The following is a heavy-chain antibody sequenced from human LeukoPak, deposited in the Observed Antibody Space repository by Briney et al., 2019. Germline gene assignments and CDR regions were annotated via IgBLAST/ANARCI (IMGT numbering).Heavy chain of an antibody. D-gene: IGHD3-16*01. CDR2: ITGSGDRT. V-gene: IGHV3-23*01. CDR3: AKRGEDPVDLDY. J-gene: IGHJ4*02. CDR1: GVTFSSHG. Sequence: GGSLRLSCGVSGVTFSSHGMNWARQAPGKGLEWVSAITGSGDRTYYTDSVRGRFTVSRDNSKNTLYLKMNGLRAEDTAVYYCAKRGEDPVDLDYWGQGTLVTVSS.